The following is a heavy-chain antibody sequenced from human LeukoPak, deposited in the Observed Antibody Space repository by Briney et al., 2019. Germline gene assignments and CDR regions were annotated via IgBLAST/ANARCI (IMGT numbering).Heavy chain of an antibody. CDR3: ARRDDILTGYVDV. Sequence: SETLSLTCTVSGGSISSYYWSWIRQPPGKGLEWIGYIYYSGSTNYNPSLKSRVTISVDTSKNQFSLKLSSVTAADTAVYYCARRDDILTGYVDVWGQGTRSPSP. CDR2: IYYSGST. V-gene: IGHV4-59*08. J-gene: IGHJ6*02. D-gene: IGHD3-9*01. CDR1: GGSISSYY.